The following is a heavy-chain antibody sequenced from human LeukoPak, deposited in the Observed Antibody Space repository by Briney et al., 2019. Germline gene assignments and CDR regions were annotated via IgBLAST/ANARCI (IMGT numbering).Heavy chain of an antibody. CDR1: GYIFPSDD. Sequence: ASVRVSCKASGYIFPSDDINWVRQATGQGLEWMGWMNPKSGNTGYAQKFQGRVTMTRNTSISTAYMELSSLRSEDTAVYYCARVNGDSFSSAAYDYWGQGTLVTVSS. J-gene: IGHJ4*02. CDR2: MNPKSGNT. D-gene: IGHD6-6*01. CDR3: ARVNGDSFSSAAYDY. V-gene: IGHV1-8*01.